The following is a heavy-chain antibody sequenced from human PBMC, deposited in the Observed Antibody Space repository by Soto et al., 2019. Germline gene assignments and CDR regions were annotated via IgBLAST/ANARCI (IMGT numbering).Heavy chain of an antibody. V-gene: IGHV3-33*01. Sequence: QVQLVESGGGVVQPGRSLRLSCAASGFTFSSYGMHWVRQAPGKGLEWVAVIWSDGSDKYYADSVKGRFTISRDNSKNTLYLQMNSLRAEDTAVYYCARRVAQQYAFDMWGQGTVVTVSS. CDR2: IWSDGSDK. J-gene: IGHJ3*02. D-gene: IGHD2-15*01. CDR1: GFTFSSYG. CDR3: ARRVAQQYAFDM.